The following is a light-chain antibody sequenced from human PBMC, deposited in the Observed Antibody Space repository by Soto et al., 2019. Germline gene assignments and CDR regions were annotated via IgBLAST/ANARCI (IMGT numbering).Light chain of an antibody. CDR3: QHYHGWPIT. V-gene: IGKV3-15*01. CDR2: DAS. CDR1: QSVSGH. Sequence: EIVMTQSPATLSASPGEGATVSCRASQSVSGHLAWYQHKPGQAPRLLFYDASTRTTGIPARFSGSGSGTEFTLTISSLQSEDFAVYCCQHYHGWPITFGQGTRLEIK. J-gene: IGKJ5*01.